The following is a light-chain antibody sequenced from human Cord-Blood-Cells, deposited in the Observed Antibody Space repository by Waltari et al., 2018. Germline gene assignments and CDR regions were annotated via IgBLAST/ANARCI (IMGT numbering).Light chain of an antibody. CDR1: SSDVGGYNY. J-gene: IGLJ2*01. Sequence: QSALTQPASVSGSPGQSITLSCPGTSSDVGGYNYVSWYQQHPGKAPKPMIYEVSNRPSGVSNRFSGSKSGNTASLTISGLQAEDEADYYCSSYTSSSTLVFGGGTKLTVL. CDR3: SSYTSSSTLV. V-gene: IGLV2-14*01. CDR2: EVS.